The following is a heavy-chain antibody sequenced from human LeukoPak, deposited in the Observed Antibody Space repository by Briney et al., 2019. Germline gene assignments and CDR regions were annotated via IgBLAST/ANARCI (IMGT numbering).Heavy chain of an antibody. CDR2: ISGSGGST. J-gene: IGHJ6*02. D-gene: IGHD3-3*01. V-gene: IGHV3-23*01. CDR3: AKNALRFLEWLAAWAYYYGMDV. CDR1: GFTFSSYA. Sequence: HPGGSLRLSCAASGFTFSSYAMSWVRQAPGKGLEWVSAISGSGGSTYYADSVKGRFTISRDNSKNTLYLQMNSLRAEDTAVYYCAKNALRFLEWLAAWAYYYGMDVWGQGTTVTVSS.